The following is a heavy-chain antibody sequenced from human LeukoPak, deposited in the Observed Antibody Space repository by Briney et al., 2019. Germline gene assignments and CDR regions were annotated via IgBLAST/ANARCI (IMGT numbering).Heavy chain of an antibody. CDR2: ISTSGST. V-gene: IGHV4-4*07. J-gene: IGHJ5*02. Sequence: PSETLSLTCTVSGGSFSIYYWSWIRQSAGKGLEWIGHISTSGSTNYSPSLKSRDTISVDKSKNQFYLRLTSATAADTAMYYCARHGGGYCRTTSCYLFDPWGQGTLVTVSS. D-gene: IGHD2-2*01. CDR1: GGSFSIYY. CDR3: ARHGGGYCRTTSCYLFDP.